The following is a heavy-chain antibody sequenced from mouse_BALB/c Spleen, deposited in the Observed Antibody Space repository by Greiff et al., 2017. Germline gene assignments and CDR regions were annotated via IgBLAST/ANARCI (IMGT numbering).Heavy chain of an antibody. V-gene: IGHV5-4*02. CDR3: ARDKGELDEPYWYFDV. J-gene: IGHJ1*01. Sequence: EVKLVESGGGLVKPGGSLKLSCAASGFTFSDYYMYWVRQTPEKRLEWVATISDGCSYTYYPDSVKGRFTISRDNAKNNLYLQMSSLKSEDTAMYYCARDKGELDEPYWYFDVWGAGTTVTVSS. CDR2: ISDGCSYT. D-gene: IGHD1-3*01. CDR1: GFTFSDYY.